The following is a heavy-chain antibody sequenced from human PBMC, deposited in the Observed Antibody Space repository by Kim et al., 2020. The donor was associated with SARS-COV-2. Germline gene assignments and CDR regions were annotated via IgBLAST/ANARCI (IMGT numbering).Heavy chain of an antibody. V-gene: IGHV5-51*01. D-gene: IGHD4-17*01. CDR3: ARGTTVTEEGWFDP. Sequence: SPSFQGQVTISADKSISTAYLQWSSLKASDTAMYYCARGTTVTEEGWFDPWGQGTLVTVSS. J-gene: IGHJ5*02.